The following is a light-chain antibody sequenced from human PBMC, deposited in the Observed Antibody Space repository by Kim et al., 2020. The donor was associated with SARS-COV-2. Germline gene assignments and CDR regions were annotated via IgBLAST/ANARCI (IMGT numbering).Light chain of an antibody. CDR3: QTWGTGIHVV. V-gene: IGLV4-69*01. CDR2: INSDGSH. J-gene: IGLJ2*01. Sequence: QLVLTQSPSASASLGAPVKLTCTLSSGHSSYAIAWHQQQPEKGPRYLMKINSDGSHSKGDGIPDRFSGSSSGAERYLTISSLQSEDEADYYCQTWGTGIHVVFGGGTQLTVL. CDR1: SGHSSYA.